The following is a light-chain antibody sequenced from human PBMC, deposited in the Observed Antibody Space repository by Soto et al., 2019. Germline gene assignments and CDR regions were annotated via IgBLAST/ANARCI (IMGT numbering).Light chain of an antibody. V-gene: IGLV2-11*01. CDR1: SSEVGGYNY. CDR3: CSYAGSYTHV. Sequence: QSALTQPRSVSGSPGQSVTISCTGTSSEVGGYNYVSWYQQHPGKAPKLMIYDVSKRPSGVPDRFSGSKSGNTASLTISGLQAEDEADYYCCSYAGSYTHVFGPGTKVTVL. CDR2: DVS. J-gene: IGLJ1*01.